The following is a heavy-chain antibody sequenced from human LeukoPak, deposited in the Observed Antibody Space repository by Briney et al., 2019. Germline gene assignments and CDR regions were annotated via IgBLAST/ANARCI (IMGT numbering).Heavy chain of an antibody. V-gene: IGHV5-51*01. CDR2: IYPGDSDT. J-gene: IGHJ4*02. CDR3: ARQDSYGHFDY. CDR1: GYIFTNYW. Sequence: GESLKISCKCSGYIFTNYWIGWGRQMPGKGLEWMVIIYPGDSDTRYSPSFQGQVTISADRSISTAYLQWSSLKASDTAMYYCARQDSYGHFDYWGQGTLVTVSS. D-gene: IGHD5-18*01.